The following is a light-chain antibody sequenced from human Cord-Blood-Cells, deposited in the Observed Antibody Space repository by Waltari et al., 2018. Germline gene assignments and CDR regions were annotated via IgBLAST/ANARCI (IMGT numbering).Light chain of an antibody. CDR3: AAWDDSLSGPV. CDR2: RNN. CDR1: RSNIGSNY. Sequence: QSVLTQPPSASGTPGQRVTISCSGSRSNIGSNYVYWYQQLPGTAPKLLIYRNNQRPSGVPDRFSGSKSGTSASLAISGLRSEDEADYYGAAWDDSLSGPVFGGGTKLTVL. J-gene: IGLJ2*01. V-gene: IGLV1-47*01.